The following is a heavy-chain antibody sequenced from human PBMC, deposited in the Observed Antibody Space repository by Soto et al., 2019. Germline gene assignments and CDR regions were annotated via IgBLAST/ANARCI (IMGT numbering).Heavy chain of an antibody. CDR1: GGSISSGGYY. D-gene: IGHD1-20*01. CDR2: IYYSGST. V-gene: IGHV4-31*03. CDR3: AREAQYNWNGFGYFDY. Sequence: QVQLQESGPGLVKPSQTLSLTCTVSGGSISSGGYYWSWIRQHPGKGLEWIGYIYYSGSTYYNPSLKSRVTISXXTXKXXFSLKLSSVTAADTAVYYCAREAQYNWNGFGYFDYWGQGTLVTVSS. J-gene: IGHJ4*02.